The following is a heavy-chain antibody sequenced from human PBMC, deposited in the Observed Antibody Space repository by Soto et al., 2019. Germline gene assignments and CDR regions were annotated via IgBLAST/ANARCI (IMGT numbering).Heavy chain of an antibody. J-gene: IGHJ4*02. V-gene: IGHV3-11*01. D-gene: IGHD3-22*01. CDR2: ISSSGSII. Sequence: PGGSLRLSCAASGFTFSDYYMSWIRQAPGKGLEWVSYISSSGSIIYYADSVKGRFTISRDNAKNSLYLQMNSLRAEDTAVYYCARDQGYYESSGYFDCWGQGTLVTVSS. CDR3: ARDQGYYESSGYFDC. CDR1: GFTFSDYY.